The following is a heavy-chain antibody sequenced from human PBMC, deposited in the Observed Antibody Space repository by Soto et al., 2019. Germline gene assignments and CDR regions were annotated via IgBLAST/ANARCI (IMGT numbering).Heavy chain of an antibody. Sequence: EVQLVESGGGLVQPGGSLRLSCAASGFTFSSYSINWVRQAPGKGLEWFSYITSDSSTISYADSVKGRFTVSRDNATNSLYLQMNSLRDEDTAVYYCARVGRGVYGMDVWGQGTWVTFSS. D-gene: IGHD2-8*01. CDR3: ARVGRGVYGMDV. J-gene: IGHJ6*02. CDR2: ITSDSSTI. CDR1: GFTFSSYS. V-gene: IGHV3-48*02.